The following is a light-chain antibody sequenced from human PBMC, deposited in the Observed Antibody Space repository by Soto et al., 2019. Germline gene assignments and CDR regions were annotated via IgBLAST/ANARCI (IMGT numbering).Light chain of an antibody. V-gene: IGKV3-11*01. Sequence: DIVLTQSPATLSWSPGQTATLSCRASQSVSSYLAWYQQKAGQAPRLLIYEGSNRATGIPTRFSGSGSGTDFTLTISGLEPEDFAVYYCQQRNNWPWTFGQGTKVDI. J-gene: IGKJ1*01. CDR2: EGS. CDR3: QQRNNWPWT. CDR1: QSVSSY.